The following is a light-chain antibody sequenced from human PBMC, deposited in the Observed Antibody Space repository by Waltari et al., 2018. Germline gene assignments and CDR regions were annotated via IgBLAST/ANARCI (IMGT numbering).Light chain of an antibody. CDR1: QRVSSY. V-gene: IGKV3-11*01. J-gene: IGKJ1*01. CDR3: QQRSNWPPT. Sequence: EIVLTQSPATLSLSPGERATLSCRASQRVSSYLACYQQKPGQAPRLLIYDASNRATGIPARCSGSGSGTDFTLTISSLEPEDFAVYYCQQRSNWPPTFGQGTKVEIK. CDR2: DAS.